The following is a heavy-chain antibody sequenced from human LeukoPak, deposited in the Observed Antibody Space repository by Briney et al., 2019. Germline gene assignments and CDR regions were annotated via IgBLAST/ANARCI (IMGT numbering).Heavy chain of an antibody. CDR3: ARDLEMLVPGYY. J-gene: IGHJ4*02. CDR1: GFTFSNYA. D-gene: IGHD6-13*01. CDR2: IKQDGSEK. Sequence: GGSLRLSCAASGFTFSNYAMHWVRQAPGKGLEWVANIKQDGSEKYYVDSVKGRFTISRDNAKNSLYLQMNSLRAEDTAVYYCARDLEMLVPGYYWGQGTLVTVSS. V-gene: IGHV3-7*01.